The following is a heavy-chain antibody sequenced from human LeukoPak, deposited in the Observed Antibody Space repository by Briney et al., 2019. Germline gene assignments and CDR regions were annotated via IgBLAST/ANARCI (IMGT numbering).Heavy chain of an antibody. CDR3: AKDSNYDFWSGYSFDY. Sequence: GGSLRLSCAASGFTFSSYGMHWVRQAPGKGLEWVAFIRYDGSNKYYADSVKGRFTISRDNSKHTLYLQMNSLRAEDTAVYYCAKDSNYDFWSGYSFDYWGQGTLVTVSS. CDR2: IRYDGSNK. CDR1: GFTFSSYG. J-gene: IGHJ4*02. V-gene: IGHV3-30*02. D-gene: IGHD3-3*01.